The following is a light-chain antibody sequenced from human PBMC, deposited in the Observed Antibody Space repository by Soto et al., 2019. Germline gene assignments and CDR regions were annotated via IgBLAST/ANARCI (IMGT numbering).Light chain of an antibody. J-gene: IGKJ5*01. Sequence: IQLTQSPSSLSASVGDRVTITCRASQGISSYLAWYQQKPGKAPKLLIYAASTLQSGVPSRFSGSGSGTDLTLTISSLQPEDFATYYCQQLNSYPRTFGQGTRLDIK. V-gene: IGKV1-9*01. CDR3: QQLNSYPRT. CDR1: QGISSY. CDR2: AAS.